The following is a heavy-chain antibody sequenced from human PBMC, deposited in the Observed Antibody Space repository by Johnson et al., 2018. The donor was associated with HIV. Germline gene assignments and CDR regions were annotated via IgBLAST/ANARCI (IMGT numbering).Heavy chain of an antibody. CDR2: IKSKTDGGTT. Sequence: VQVVESGGGVVRPGGSLRLSCAASGFTFDDYGMSWVRQAPGKGLEWVGRIKSKTDGGTTDYAAPVKGRFTISRDDSKNTLYLQRNRLKTEDTAGDYCTTGIAGLVLLWCRPSRDAFDIWGQGTMVTVSS. CDR1: GFTFDDYG. V-gene: IGHV3-15*01. CDR3: TTGIAGLVLLWCRPSRDAFDI. D-gene: IGHD3-10*01. J-gene: IGHJ3*02.